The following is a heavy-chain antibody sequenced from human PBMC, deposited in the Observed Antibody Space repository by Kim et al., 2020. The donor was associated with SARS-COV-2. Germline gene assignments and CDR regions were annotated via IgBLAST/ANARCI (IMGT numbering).Heavy chain of an antibody. CDR1: GFTFDDYA. D-gene: IGHD5-12*01. V-gene: IGHV3-9*01. CDR3: AKEGMVASFDY. Sequence: GGSLRLSCAASGFTFDDYAMHLVRQAPGKGLEWVSGINWNSGSIGYADPVKGRFTISRDNAKNSLYLQMNSLRAEDTALYYCAKEGMVASFDYWGQGTLVTVSS. CDR2: INWNSGSI. J-gene: IGHJ4*02.